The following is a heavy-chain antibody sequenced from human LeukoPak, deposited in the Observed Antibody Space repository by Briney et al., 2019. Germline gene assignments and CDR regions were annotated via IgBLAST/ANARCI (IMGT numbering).Heavy chain of an antibody. J-gene: IGHJ6*02. Sequence: SETLSLTCTVSGGSISNYYWSWIRQPPGKGLEWIGYIYYSGSTNYNPSLKSRVTISVDTSKNQFSLKLSSVTAADTAVYYCATGYDSSGYGYYYYYMDVWGQGTTVTVSS. CDR2: IYYSGST. CDR3: ATGYDSSGYGYYYYYMDV. D-gene: IGHD3-22*01. V-gene: IGHV4-59*01. CDR1: GGSISNYY.